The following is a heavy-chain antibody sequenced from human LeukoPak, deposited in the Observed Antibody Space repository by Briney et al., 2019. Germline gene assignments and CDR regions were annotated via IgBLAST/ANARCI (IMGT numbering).Heavy chain of an antibody. D-gene: IGHD2-2*01. J-gene: IGHJ5*02. CDR3: ARVRSTSSPEGFDP. CDR1: GFTFGSYS. CDR2: ISSSSSYI. Sequence: GGSLRLSCAASGFTFGSYSMNWVRQAPGKGLEWVSSISSSSSYIYYADSVKGRFTISRDNAKNSLYLQMNSLRAEDTAVYYCARVRSTSSPEGFDPWGQGTLVTVSS. V-gene: IGHV3-21*01.